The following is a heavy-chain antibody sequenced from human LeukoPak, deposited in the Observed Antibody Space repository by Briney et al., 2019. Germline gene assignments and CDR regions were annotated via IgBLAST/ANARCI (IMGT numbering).Heavy chain of an antibody. V-gene: IGHV4-38-2*01. J-gene: IGHJ4*02. Sequence: SETLSLTCAVSGYSINTGYSWGWIRQPPGKGLEWIGRVHYRGSTYYNPSLKSRVTISIDTSKNQFSLKLNSVTAADTAVYYCARHGHWQSYVNYWSLDYWGQGTLVTVSS. CDR2: VHYRGST. CDR3: ARHGHWQSYVNYWSLDY. CDR1: GYSINTGYS. D-gene: IGHD1-7*01.